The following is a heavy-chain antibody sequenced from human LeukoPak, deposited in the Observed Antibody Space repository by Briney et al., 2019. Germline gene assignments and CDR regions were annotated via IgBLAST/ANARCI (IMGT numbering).Heavy chain of an antibody. CDR1: GFTFSSYA. D-gene: IGHD6-19*01. Sequence: TGGSLRLSCAASGFTFSSYAMSWVRQAPGKGLEWVSAISGSGGSTYYADFVKGRFTISRDNSKNTLYLQMNTLRAEDTAVYYCAKQLPAAGTFDFWAQGTLVTVSS. V-gene: IGHV3-23*01. J-gene: IGHJ4*02. CDR3: AKQLPAAGTFDF. CDR2: ISGSGGST.